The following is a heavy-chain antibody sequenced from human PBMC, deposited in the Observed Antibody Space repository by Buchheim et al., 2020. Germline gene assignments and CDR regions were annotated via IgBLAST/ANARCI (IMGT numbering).Heavy chain of an antibody. Sequence: EVQLVESGGGLVKPGGSLRLSCAASGFTFSNAWMSWVRQAPGKGLEWVGRIKSKTDGGTTDYAAPVKSRFTISRDDSKNTPYLQMNSLKTEDTAVYYCTTFTMIVVVHKAFDYWGQGTL. V-gene: IGHV3-15*01. CDR3: TTFTMIVVVHKAFDY. CDR1: GFTFSNAW. J-gene: IGHJ4*02. D-gene: IGHD3-22*01. CDR2: IKSKTDGGTT.